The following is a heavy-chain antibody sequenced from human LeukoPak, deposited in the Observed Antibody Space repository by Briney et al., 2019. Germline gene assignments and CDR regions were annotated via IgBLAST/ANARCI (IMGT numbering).Heavy chain of an antibody. D-gene: IGHD3-10*01. CDR2: IQYNGNNK. J-gene: IGHJ4*02. V-gene: IGHV3-30*02. CDR1: GFTFNNFG. CDR3: AKDNRDYYIDY. Sequence: GGSLRLSCAASGFTFNNFGMHWVRQAPGKGLEWVTFIQYNGNNKYYADSVKGRFTISRDNSKNTLYLQMYSLRVEDTAVYYCAKDNRDYYIDYWGQGTLVTVSS.